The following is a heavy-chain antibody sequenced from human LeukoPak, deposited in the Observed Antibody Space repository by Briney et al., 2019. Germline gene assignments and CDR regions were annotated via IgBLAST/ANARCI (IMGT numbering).Heavy chain of an antibody. J-gene: IGHJ4*02. CDR1: DGSISDWY. CDR3: ARHYYGDVYYFDF. V-gene: IGHV4-59*08. CDR2: FYYSGTS. D-gene: IGHD4-17*01. Sequence: SETLSLTCTVTDGSISDWYWSWIRQSPGKGLEWIAYFYYSGTSRYNPPLKSRVTVSGDTSKNQFSLKLTSVTAADTAVYYCARHYYGDVYYFDFWGQGTLVTVSS.